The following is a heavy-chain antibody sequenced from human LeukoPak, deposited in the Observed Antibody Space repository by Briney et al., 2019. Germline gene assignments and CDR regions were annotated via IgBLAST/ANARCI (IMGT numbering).Heavy chain of an antibody. D-gene: IGHD5-12*01. CDR1: GGTFSSYA. J-gene: IGHJ6*03. CDR3: ARGEGSGDERDYYYYMDV. CDR2: IFPIFGTA. Sequence: SVKVSCXASGGTFSSYAISWVRQGPGEGREWMGGIFPIFGTANYAQKFQGRVTITTDESTRTAYMELSSLRSEDTAVYYCARGEGSGDERDYYYYMDVWGKGTTVTVSS. V-gene: IGHV1-69*05.